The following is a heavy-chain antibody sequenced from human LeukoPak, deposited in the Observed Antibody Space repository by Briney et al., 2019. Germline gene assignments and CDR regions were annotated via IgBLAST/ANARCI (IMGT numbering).Heavy chain of an antibody. CDR1: GFTFSSYA. D-gene: IGHD2-15*01. J-gene: IGHJ4*02. CDR2: IRYDGSNK. Sequence: PGGSLRLSCAASGFTFSSYAMHWVRQAPGKGLEWVAFIRYDGSNKYYADSVKGRFTISRDNSKNTLYLQMNSLRAEDTAVYYCAKDGYCSGGSCRYFDYWGQGTLVTVSS. CDR3: AKDGYCSGGSCRYFDY. V-gene: IGHV3-30*02.